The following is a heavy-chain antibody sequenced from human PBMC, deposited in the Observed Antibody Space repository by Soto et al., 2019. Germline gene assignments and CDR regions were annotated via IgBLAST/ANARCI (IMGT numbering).Heavy chain of an antibody. J-gene: IGHJ2*01. CDR2: ISYDGSNK. CDR1: GFTFSSYA. CDR3: ARPLWRDADNWGYFDL. Sequence: QVQLVESGGGVVQPGRSLRLSCAASGFTFSSYAMHWVRQAPGKGLEWVAVISYDGSNKYYADSVKGRFTISRDNSKNTLYPQMNSLRAEDTAVYYCARPLWRDADNWGYFDLWGRGTLVTVSS. D-gene: IGHD2-2*01. V-gene: IGHV3-30-3*01.